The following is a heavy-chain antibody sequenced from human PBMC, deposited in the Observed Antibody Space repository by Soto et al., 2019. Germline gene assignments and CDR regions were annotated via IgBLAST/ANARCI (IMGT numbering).Heavy chain of an antibody. CDR1: GGSISSSSYY. J-gene: IGHJ5*02. D-gene: IGHD2-2*01. V-gene: IGHV4-39*01. Sequence: SETLSLTCTVSGGSISSSSYYWGWIRQPPGKGLEWIGSIYYSGSTYYNPSLKSRVTISVDTSKNQFSLKLSSVTAADTAVYYCARHYCSSTSCYVGWFDPWGQGTLVTVSS. CDR3: ARHYCSSTSCYVGWFDP. CDR2: IYYSGST.